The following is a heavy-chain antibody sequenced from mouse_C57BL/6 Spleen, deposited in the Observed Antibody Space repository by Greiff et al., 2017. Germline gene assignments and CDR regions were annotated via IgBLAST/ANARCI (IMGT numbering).Heavy chain of an antibody. V-gene: IGHV1-50*01. J-gene: IGHJ3*01. D-gene: IGHD2-2*01. CDR3: ARSGYDGFAY. CDR2: IDPSDSYT. Sequence: QVHVKQPGAELVKPGASVKLSCKASGYTFTSYWMQWVKQRPGQGLEWIGEIDPSDSYTNYNQKFKGKATLTVDTSSSTAYMQLSSLTSADSAVYYCARSGYDGFAYWGQGTLVTVSA. CDR1: GYTFTSYW.